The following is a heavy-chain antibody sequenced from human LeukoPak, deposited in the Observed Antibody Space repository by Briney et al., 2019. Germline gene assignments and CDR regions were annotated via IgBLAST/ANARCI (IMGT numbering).Heavy chain of an antibody. CDR1: GFTVSSNS. Sequence: AGGSLRLSCTVSGFTVSSNSMSWVRQAPGKGLGWVSFIYRDNTHYPDSVKGRLTISRDNSKNTLYLQMNSLRAEDTAVYYCAGRAGAYSHPYDYWGQGTLVTVSS. CDR2: IYRDNT. J-gene: IGHJ4*02. D-gene: IGHD4/OR15-4a*01. V-gene: IGHV3-53*01. CDR3: AGRAGAYSHPYDY.